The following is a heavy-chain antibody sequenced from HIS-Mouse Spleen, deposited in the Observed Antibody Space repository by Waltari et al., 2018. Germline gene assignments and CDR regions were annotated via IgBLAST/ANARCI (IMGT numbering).Heavy chain of an antibody. V-gene: IGHV4-39*07. D-gene: IGHD6-13*01. CDR3: AREIPYSSSWYDWYFDL. Sequence: QLQLQESGPGLVKPSETLSLTCTVSGGSISSSSYYWGWIRQPPGKGLEWIGSMYYSGSTYYNPSLKSRVTISVDPSKNQFSLKLSSVTAADTAVYYCAREIPYSSSWYDWYFDLWGRGTLVTVSS. CDR1: GGSISSSSYY. CDR2: MYYSGST. J-gene: IGHJ2*01.